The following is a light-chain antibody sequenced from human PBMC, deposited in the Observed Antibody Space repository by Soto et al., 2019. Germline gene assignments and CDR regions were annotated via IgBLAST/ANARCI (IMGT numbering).Light chain of an antibody. Sequence: QSALTQPASVSGSPGQSITISCTGTSSDLGSYNYVSWYRQHPGKAPKVLLYEVNNRPSGVSNRFSGSKSGNTASLTISGLQAEDEADYYCSAYTGSTLVFGGGTQLPVL. CDR2: EVN. J-gene: IGLJ3*02. CDR1: SSDLGSYNY. CDR3: SAYTGSTLV. V-gene: IGLV2-14*03.